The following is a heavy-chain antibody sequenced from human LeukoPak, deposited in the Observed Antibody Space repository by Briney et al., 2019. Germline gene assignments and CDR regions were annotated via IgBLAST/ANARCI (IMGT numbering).Heavy chain of an antibody. V-gene: IGHV4-34*01. J-gene: IGHJ4*02. Sequence: PSESLSLTCAVYGGSFSGYYWSWIRQPPGKGLEWIWEINHSGSTNYNPSLKSRVTISVDTSKNQFSLKLSSVTAADTAVYYCARLSIAARPIDYWGQGTLVTVSS. CDR2: INHSGST. CDR1: GGSFSGYY. D-gene: IGHD6-6*01. CDR3: ARLSIAARPIDY.